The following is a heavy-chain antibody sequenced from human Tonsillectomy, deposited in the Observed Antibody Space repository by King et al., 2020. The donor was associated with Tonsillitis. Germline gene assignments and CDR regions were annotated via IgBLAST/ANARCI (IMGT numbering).Heavy chain of an antibody. CDR3: ARTRVATIAVFDY. CDR1: GFTFSSYS. V-gene: IGHV3-21*01. J-gene: IGHJ4*02. CDR2: ISSSSSYI. Sequence: QLVQSGGGLVKPGGSLRLSCAASGFTFSSYSMNWVRQAPGKGLEWVSSISSSSSYIYYADSVKGRFTISRDNAKNSLYLQMNSLRAEDTAVYYCARTRVATIAVFDYWGQGTLVTVSS. D-gene: IGHD5-12*01.